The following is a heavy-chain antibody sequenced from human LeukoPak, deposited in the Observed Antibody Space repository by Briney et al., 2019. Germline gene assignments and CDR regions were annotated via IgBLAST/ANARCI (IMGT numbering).Heavy chain of an antibody. J-gene: IGHJ4*02. CDR1: GGSISSHY. CDR2: IYYSGST. Sequence: SETLSLTCTVSGGSISSHYWSWIRQPPGKGLDWIGYIYYSGSTNYNPSLKSRVTILIDTSKSQFSLKLSSVTAADTAVYYCARNKVMALAHYFDYWGQGTLVTVSS. CDR3: ARNKVMALAHYFDY. V-gene: IGHV4-59*08. D-gene: IGHD3-16*01.